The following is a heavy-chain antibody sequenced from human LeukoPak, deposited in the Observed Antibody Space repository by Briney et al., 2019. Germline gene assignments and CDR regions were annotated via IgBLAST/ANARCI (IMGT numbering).Heavy chain of an antibody. D-gene: IGHD6-19*01. CDR3: ARATAVAGNHY. J-gene: IGHJ4*02. Sequence: SETLSLTCTVSGGSISSYYWSWIRQPPGKGLEWIGYIYYSGSTNYNPSFKSRVTISVDTSKNQFSLKLSSVTAADTAVYYCARATAVAGNHYWGQGTLVTVSS. CDR2: IYYSGST. V-gene: IGHV4-59*01. CDR1: GGSISSYY.